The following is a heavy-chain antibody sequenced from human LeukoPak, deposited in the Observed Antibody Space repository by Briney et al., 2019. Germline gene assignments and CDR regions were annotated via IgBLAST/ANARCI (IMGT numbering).Heavy chain of an antibody. CDR3: ERDLGLIWGNYDYVWGSYYSPFRFDP. V-gene: IGHV1-18*04. D-gene: IGHD3-16*01. CDR2: ISAYNGTT. Sequence: ASVEVSCKASGYTFTSYGISWVRQVPGQGLEWMGWISAYNGTTNYAQKLQGRVPMTTDTSTSTAYMELRSLRSDDTAVYYCERDLGLIWGNYDYVWGSYYSPFRFDPWGQGTLVTVSS. CDR1: GYTFTSYG. J-gene: IGHJ5*02.